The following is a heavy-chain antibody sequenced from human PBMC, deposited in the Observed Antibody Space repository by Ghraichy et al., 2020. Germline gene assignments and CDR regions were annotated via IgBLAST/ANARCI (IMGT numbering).Heavy chain of an antibody. V-gene: IGHV5-51*01. CDR1: GYSFTSYW. CDR2: IYPGDSDT. Sequence: ESLNISCKGSGYSFTSYWIGWVRQMPGKGLEWMGIIYPGDSDTRYSPSFQVQVTISADKSISTAYLQWSSLKASDTAMYYCVKGWEDCSSLYYYYGMDVWGQGTTVTVSS. D-gene: IGHD2-2*01. CDR3: VKGWEDCSSLYYYYGMDV. J-gene: IGHJ6*02.